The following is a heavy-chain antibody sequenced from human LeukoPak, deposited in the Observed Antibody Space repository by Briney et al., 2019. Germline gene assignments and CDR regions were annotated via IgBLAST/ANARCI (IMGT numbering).Heavy chain of an antibody. CDR3: AKRGIVIRAVIIIGFHKEAYYFDY. J-gene: IGHJ4*02. CDR1: GITLSNYG. D-gene: IGHD3-10*01. Sequence: GGSLRLSCVVSGITLSNYGMSWVRQAPGKGLEWVSGISERGGSTNYADSVKGRFIISRDTSKNTVYLQMNSLRVEDTGVYFRAKRGIVIRAVIIIGFHKEAYYFDYWGQGILVTVSS. CDR2: ISERGGST. V-gene: IGHV3-23*01.